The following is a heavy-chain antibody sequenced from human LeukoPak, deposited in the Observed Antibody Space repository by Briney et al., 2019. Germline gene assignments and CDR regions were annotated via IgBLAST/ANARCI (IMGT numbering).Heavy chain of an antibody. CDR3: AKDRRIVAVGPRRTIKNWLDP. Sequence: PGGSLRLSCAVSGFTFNKYAMAWVRQAPGKGLEWVSSLSAAGDSTYYADTVKGRFTISRDNAKNTLYLHMNSLRAEDTAIYYCAKDRRIVAVGPRRTIKNWLDPWGQGTLVTVSS. CDR1: GFTFNKYA. V-gene: IGHV3-23*01. CDR2: LSAAGDST. J-gene: IGHJ5*02. D-gene: IGHD6-13*01.